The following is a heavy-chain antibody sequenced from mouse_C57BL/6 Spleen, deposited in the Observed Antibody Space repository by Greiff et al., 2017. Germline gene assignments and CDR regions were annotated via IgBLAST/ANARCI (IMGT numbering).Heavy chain of an antibody. V-gene: IGHV1-64*01. CDR1: GYTFTSYW. CDR2: IHPNSGST. CDR3: ARSVIYYGNRGYAMDY. Sequence: VQLQQPGAELVKPGASVKLSCKASGYTFTSYWMHWVKQRPGQGLEWIGMIHPNSGSTNYNEKFKSKATLTVDKSSSTAYMQLSSLTSEDSAVYYCARSVIYYGNRGYAMDYWGQGTSVTVSS. D-gene: IGHD2-1*01. J-gene: IGHJ4*01.